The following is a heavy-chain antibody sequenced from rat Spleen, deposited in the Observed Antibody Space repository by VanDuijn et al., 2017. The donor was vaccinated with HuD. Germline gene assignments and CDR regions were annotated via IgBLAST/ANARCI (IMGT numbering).Heavy chain of an antibody. CDR1: GFPFSNYY. CDR2: ITNGGSSI. Sequence: EVQLVASGGGLVQPGRSLKLSCAASGFPFSNYYMAWVRQTPTKGLEWVAYITNGGSSIYYRDSVKGRFTISRDNAKSTLYLQMDSLGSEDTATYYCATHGTMAARSGYYFDYWGQGVMVTVSS. J-gene: IGHJ2*01. CDR3: ATHGTMAARSGYYFDY. V-gene: IGHV5-27*01. D-gene: IGHD1-2*01.